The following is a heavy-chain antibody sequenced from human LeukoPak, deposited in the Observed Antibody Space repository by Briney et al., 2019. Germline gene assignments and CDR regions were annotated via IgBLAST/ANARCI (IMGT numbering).Heavy chain of an antibody. CDR1: GFTFSSHW. CDR2: INSDGIST. Sequence: PGGSLRLSCAASGFTFSSHWMHWVRQAPGKGLVWVSRINSDGISTKYADSVKGRFTISRDNAKNTLFLQMNSLRAEDTAVYYCASAPPGIAAYFDYWGQGTLATVSS. J-gene: IGHJ4*02. CDR3: ASAPPGIAAYFDY. D-gene: IGHD6-13*01. V-gene: IGHV3-74*03.